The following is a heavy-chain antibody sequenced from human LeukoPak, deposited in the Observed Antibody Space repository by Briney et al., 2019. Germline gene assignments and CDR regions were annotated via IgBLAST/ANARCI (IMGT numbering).Heavy chain of an antibody. CDR2: INWNGGST. Sequence: PGGSLRLSCAASGFTFDDSVMSWVRQAPGKGLEWVSGINWNGGSTGYADSVKGRFTISRDNAKNSLYLQMNSLRAEDTALYYCARALYGNYFDYWGRGTLVTVSS. V-gene: IGHV3-20*04. D-gene: IGHD3-10*01. CDR1: GFTFDDSV. J-gene: IGHJ4*02. CDR3: ARALYGNYFDY.